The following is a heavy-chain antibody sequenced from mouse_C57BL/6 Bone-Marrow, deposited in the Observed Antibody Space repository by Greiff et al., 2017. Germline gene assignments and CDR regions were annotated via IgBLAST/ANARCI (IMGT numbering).Heavy chain of an antibody. V-gene: IGHV3-6*01. CDR1: GYSITSGYY. J-gene: IGHJ3*01. CDR2: ISYDGSN. D-gene: IGHD2-4*01. Sequence: DVQLQESGPGLVKPSQSLSLTCSVTGYSITSGYYWNWIRQFPGNKLEWMGYISYDGSNNYNPSLKNRISITRDTSKNQFFLKLNSVTTEDTATYYCAREGIYYDYDGEFAYWGQGTLVTVSA. CDR3: AREGIYYDYDGEFAY.